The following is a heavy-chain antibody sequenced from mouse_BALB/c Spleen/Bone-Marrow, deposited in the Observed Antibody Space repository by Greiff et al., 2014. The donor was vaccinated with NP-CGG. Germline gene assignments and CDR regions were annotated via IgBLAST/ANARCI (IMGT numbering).Heavy chain of an antibody. CDR2: IHPYNGDT. CDR3: GRYGYDAMDF. V-gene: IGHV1-37*01. Sequence: VQLQQSGPELVKPGASVKLSCRASGFSFTDYFINWVKQSHGKGLEWIGRIHPYNGDTFYNQKFKVKATLTVDKSSNTARMELLSLTSEDSAVYYCGRYGYDAMDFWGQGTSVTVSS. J-gene: IGHJ4*01. D-gene: IGHD1-1*02. CDR1: GFSFTDYF.